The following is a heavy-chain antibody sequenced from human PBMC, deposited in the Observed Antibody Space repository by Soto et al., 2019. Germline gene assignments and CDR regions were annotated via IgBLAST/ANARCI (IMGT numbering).Heavy chain of an antibody. V-gene: IGHV3-30*04. D-gene: IGHD4-4*01. CDR2: IAYDGSYK. J-gene: IGHJ5*02. CDR3: ARDKGNQRFSNWFDP. CDR1: GFTFSNYD. Sequence: GSLRLSCGASGFTFSNYDIRWVRQAPGKGLEWVAVIAYDGSYKYYADSAKGRFTISRDNSRNTVYLQMNSLRGEDTAVYYCARDKGNQRFSNWFDPWGQGTLVTVSS.